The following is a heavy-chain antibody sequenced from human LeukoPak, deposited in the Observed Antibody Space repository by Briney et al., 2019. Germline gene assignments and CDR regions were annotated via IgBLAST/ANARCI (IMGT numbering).Heavy chain of an antibody. CDR2: IYSGGTT. Sequence: GGSLRLSCAASGFTVSNNYVSWVRQAPGEGLEWISVIYSGGTTYYADSVKGRFTISRDNSKNTLYLQMNSLRAEDTAVYYCARDRSTSRYYRGNRIAAARGGWFDPWGQGTLVTVSS. J-gene: IGHJ5*02. CDR3: ARDRSTSRYYRGNRIAAARGGWFDP. D-gene: IGHD6-13*01. CDR1: GFTVSNNY. V-gene: IGHV3-53*01.